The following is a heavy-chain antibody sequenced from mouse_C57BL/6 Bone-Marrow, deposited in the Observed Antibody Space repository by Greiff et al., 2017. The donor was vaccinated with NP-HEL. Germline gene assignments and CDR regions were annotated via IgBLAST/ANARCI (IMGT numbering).Heavy chain of an antibody. CDR2: ISSGGDYI. CDR1: GFTFSSYA. Sequence: EVHLVESGEGLVKPGGSLKLSCAASGFTFSSYAMSWVRQTPEKRLEWVAYISSGGDYIYYADTVKGRFTISRDNARNTLYLQMSSLKSEDTAMYYCTRGDYYGTIFAYWGQGTLVTVSA. J-gene: IGHJ3*01. V-gene: IGHV5-9-1*02. D-gene: IGHD1-1*01. CDR3: TRGDYYGTIFAY.